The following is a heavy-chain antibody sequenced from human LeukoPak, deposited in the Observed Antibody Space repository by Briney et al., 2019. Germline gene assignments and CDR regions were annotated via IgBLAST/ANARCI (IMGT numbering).Heavy chain of an antibody. V-gene: IGHV3-7*05. CDR3: ARDDAPDYGDFELFGY. CDR2: INQDGSVK. CDR1: GFTFSNFW. D-gene: IGHD4-17*01. J-gene: IGHJ4*02. Sequence: GGSLRLSCAASGFTFSNFWMTWVRQAPGKGLEWVANINQDGSVKYYVDSVKGRFAISRDNAKNSFYLQMNSLRAEDTAVYFCARDDAPDYGDFELFGYWGQGTLVTVSS.